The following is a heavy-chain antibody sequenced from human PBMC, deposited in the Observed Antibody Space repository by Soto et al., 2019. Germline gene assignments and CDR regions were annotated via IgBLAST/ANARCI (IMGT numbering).Heavy chain of an antibody. D-gene: IGHD2-21*01. CDR1: GFSFNNYD. V-gene: IGHV3-23*01. CDR3: ARVESGSGCGY. Sequence: EVQLLESGGDLVQPWESLRLSCTASGFSFNNYDMAWVRQAPGKGLEWVSIVTGSGSSTHYADSVKGRFTISRDNSKNTLYLQMSSLRAEDMAVYYCARVESGSGCGYWGRGTLVTVSS. CDR2: VTGSGSST. J-gene: IGHJ4*02.